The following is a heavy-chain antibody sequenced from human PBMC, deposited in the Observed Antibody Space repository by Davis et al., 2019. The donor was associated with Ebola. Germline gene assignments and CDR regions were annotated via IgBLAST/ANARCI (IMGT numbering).Heavy chain of an antibody. Sequence: PGGSLRLSCAASGFTFSGYTMNWIRQAPGQGLEWVSYISTSSSTIYYADSVRGRFTVSRDNAKKSLYLQMNSLRDEDTAVYYCARAIQSYNWFDLWGQGTLVTVSS. V-gene: IGHV3-48*02. CDR1: GFTFSGYT. D-gene: IGHD5-18*01. J-gene: IGHJ5*02. CDR2: ISTSSSTI. CDR3: ARAIQSYNWFDL.